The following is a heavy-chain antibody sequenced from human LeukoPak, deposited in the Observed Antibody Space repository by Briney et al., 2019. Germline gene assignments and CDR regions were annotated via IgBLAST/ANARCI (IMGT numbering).Heavy chain of an antibody. V-gene: IGHV3-7*02. CDR2: INEDGSEK. CDR3: AKWMGRDS. CDR1: GFTFSSYW. D-gene: IGHD6-19*01. J-gene: IGHJ4*02. Sequence: GGSLRLSCAASGFTFSSYWMSWVRQVPGKGLEWVAQINEDGSEKHYGDSVEGRFTISRDEAKTSLFLQMNSLRVEDTAVYYCAKWMGRDSWGQGTLVTVSS.